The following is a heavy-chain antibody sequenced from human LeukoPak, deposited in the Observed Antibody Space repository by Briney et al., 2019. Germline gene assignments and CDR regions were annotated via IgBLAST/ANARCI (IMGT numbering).Heavy chain of an antibody. Sequence: ASVKVSCKASGYTFTSYGISWVRQAPGQGLEWMGWISAYNGNTNYAQKLQGRVTMTTDTSTSTAYMELRSLRSDDTAVYYCARSPGISTSYYYYYYYMDVWGKGTTVTVSS. CDR2: ISAYNGNT. V-gene: IGHV1-18*01. CDR3: ARSPGISTSYYYYYYYMDV. J-gene: IGHJ6*03. CDR1: GYTFTSYG. D-gene: IGHD2-2*01.